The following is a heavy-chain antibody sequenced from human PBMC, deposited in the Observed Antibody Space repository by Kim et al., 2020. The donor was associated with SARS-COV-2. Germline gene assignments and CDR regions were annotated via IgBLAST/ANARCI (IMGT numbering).Heavy chain of an antibody. Sequence: SETLSLTCAVYGGSFSGYYWSWIRQPPGKGLEWIGEINHSGSTNYNPSLKSRVTISVDTSKNQFSLKLSSVTAADTAVYYCARGPYSSSGHNWFDPWGQGTLVTVSS. CDR1: GGSFSGYY. D-gene: IGHD6-13*01. CDR3: ARGPYSSSGHNWFDP. CDR2: INHSGST. J-gene: IGHJ5*02. V-gene: IGHV4-34*01.